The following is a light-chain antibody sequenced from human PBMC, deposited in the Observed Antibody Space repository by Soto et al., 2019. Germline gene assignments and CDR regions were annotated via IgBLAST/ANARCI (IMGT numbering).Light chain of an antibody. V-gene: IGLV2-14*01. J-gene: IGLJ2*01. Sequence: QSALTQPASLSGSPGQSITISCTGTSIEVGGYNYVSWYQQHPGKAPKLMIYDVSNRPSGVSNRFSGSKSGNTASLTISGLQAEDEADYYCSSYTSSSTLMVFGGGTKLTVL. CDR1: SIEVGGYNY. CDR2: DVS. CDR3: SSYTSSSTLMV.